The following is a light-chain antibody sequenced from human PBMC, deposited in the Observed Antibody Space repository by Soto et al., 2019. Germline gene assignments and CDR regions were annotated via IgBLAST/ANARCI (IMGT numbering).Light chain of an antibody. CDR2: GAS. CDR3: QQDYNLRT. Sequence: PGERVTLSCRASQSVSSSYLTWYQQKPGQPPRLLIYGASTRATSIPARFSGSGSGTDFTLTISSLQPEDFAVYYCQQDYNLRTFGQGTKVEIK. J-gene: IGKJ1*01. V-gene: IGKV3D-7*01. CDR1: QSVSSSY.